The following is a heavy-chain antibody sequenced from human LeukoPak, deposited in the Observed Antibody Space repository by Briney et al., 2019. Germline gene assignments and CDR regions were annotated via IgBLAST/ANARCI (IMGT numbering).Heavy chain of an antibody. CDR3: AARPVRDLGPLDF. CDR2: ISGSGGST. CDR1: GFTFSSYA. J-gene: IGHJ4*02. D-gene: IGHD5-24*01. Sequence: PGGSPRLSCAASGFTFSSYAMAWVRQAPGKGLEWVSFISGSGGSTFYPDSVKGRFTISRDNSKNTLYLQMDRLRADDTAVYYCAARPVRDLGPLDFWGQGTLVTVSS. V-gene: IGHV3-23*01.